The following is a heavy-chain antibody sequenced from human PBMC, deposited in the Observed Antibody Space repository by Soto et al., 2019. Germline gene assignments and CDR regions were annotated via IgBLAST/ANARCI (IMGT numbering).Heavy chain of an antibody. D-gene: IGHD2-15*01. CDR1: GFTFNIHA. Sequence: EVQLLESGGRLVHPGGSLRLSCAASGFTFNIHAMSWVRQAPGKGLQWVSTIAPGADYTNYAESVRGRFAISRDNSRNTVYLHMNNLRAEDTAVYYCAWDYCSGGTCHSSEYFQHWGQGTLVTVSP. V-gene: IGHV3-23*01. CDR3: AWDYCSGGTCHSSEYFQH. CDR2: IAPGADYT. J-gene: IGHJ1*01.